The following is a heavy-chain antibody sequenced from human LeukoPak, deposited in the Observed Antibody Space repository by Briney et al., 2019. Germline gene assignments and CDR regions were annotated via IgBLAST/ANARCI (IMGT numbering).Heavy chain of an antibody. Sequence: GGSLRLSCAASGFTFSPLGMNWVRQAPGRGLEWVSYISSGTSTTYYADSVRGRFTISRDNAKTSLYLQLNSLRDEDTAVYYCARGRGLTLSYHYFDYWGQGTLVTVSS. CDR1: GFTFSPLG. J-gene: IGHJ4*02. V-gene: IGHV3-48*02. CDR3: ARGRGLTLSYHYFDY. D-gene: IGHD3-10*01. CDR2: ISSGTSTT.